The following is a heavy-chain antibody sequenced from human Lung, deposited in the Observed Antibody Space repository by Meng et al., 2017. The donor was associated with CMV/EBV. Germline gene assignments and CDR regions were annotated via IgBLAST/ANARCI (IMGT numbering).Heavy chain of an antibody. CDR2: IRHDGTNK. D-gene: IGHD3-16*01. CDR1: GFRFDDYG. CDR3: AKDLLLFGGPNAYFDQ. Sequence: LXCAASGFRFDDYGMHWVRQTPGKGLEWVAFIRHDGTNKFYGDSVKGRFTISRDNSKNTVYLQMNSLRPEETAVYYCAKDLLLFGGPNAYFDQWGQGTXVTVSS. V-gene: IGHV3-30*02. J-gene: IGHJ4*02.